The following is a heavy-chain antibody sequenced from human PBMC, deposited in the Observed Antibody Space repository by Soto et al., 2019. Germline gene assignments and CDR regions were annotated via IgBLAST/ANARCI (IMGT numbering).Heavy chain of an antibody. Sequence: EVRLLESGGGLVPPGGSLRLSCVASGFPFSSSAMNWVRQAPGKGLEWVSIIAATSDAEYYAESVKGRFTSSRDNSKNTLYLQMNRLRAEDTAIYYRAKYSEAYPVYNGLHLWGQGTTVIVSS. J-gene: IGHJ6*02. V-gene: IGHV3-23*01. CDR3: AKYSEAYPVYNGLHL. CDR2: IAATSDAE. D-gene: IGHD1-26*01. CDR1: GFPFSSSA.